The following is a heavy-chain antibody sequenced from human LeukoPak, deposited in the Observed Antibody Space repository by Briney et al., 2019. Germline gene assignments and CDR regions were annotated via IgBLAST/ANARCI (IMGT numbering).Heavy chain of an antibody. J-gene: IGHJ4*02. D-gene: IGHD2-2*01. V-gene: IGHV1-2*02. Sequence: ASVKVSCKASGYTFTGYYMHWVRQAPGQGLEWMGWINPNSGGTNYAQKFQGRVTMTRDTSISTAYMELSRLRSDDTAVYYCARTARPIVVVPAALGAFDYWGQGTLVTVSS. CDR1: GYTFTGYY. CDR3: ARTARPIVVVPAALGAFDY. CDR2: INPNSGGT.